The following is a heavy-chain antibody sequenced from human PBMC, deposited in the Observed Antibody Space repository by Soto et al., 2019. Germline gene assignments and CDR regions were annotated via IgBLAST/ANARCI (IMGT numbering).Heavy chain of an antibody. J-gene: IGHJ6*02. CDR3: ARSQGSSTSLEIYYYYYYGMDV. CDR2: INPSGGST. D-gene: IGHD2-2*01. Sequence: QVQLVQSGAEVRKPGASVKVSCKASGYTFTNYYLHWVRQAPGQGLEWMGIINPSGGSTSYAQNFQGRVTMTRDSSTSTAYMELSSLRSEDTAVYYCARSQGSSTSLEIYYYYYYGMDVWGQGTTVTVSS. V-gene: IGHV1-46*01. CDR1: GYTFTNYY.